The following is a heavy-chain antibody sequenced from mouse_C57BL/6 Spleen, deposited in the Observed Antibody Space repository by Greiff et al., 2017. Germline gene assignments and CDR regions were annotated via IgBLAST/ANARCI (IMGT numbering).Heavy chain of an antibody. CDR2: INPSNGGT. Sequence: VQLQQPGTELVKPGASVKLSCKASGYTFTSYWMHWVKQRPGQGLEWIGNINPSNGGTNYNEKFKSKATRTVDKSSSTAYMQLSSLTSEDSAVYYCARRGSGNLYAMDYWGQGTSVTVSS. CDR3: ARRGSGNLYAMDY. J-gene: IGHJ4*01. D-gene: IGHD2-1*01. CDR1: GYTFTSYW. V-gene: IGHV1-53*01.